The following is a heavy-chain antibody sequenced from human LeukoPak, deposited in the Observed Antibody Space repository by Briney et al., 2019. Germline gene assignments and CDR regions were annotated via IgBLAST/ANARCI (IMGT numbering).Heavy chain of an antibody. Sequence: GGSLRLTCTASAFTFSSYWMHWVRQAPGKGLVWVSHINSGGSSTSYADSVKGRFTISRDNARNTLYLQMNSLRAEDTAVYYCARDRYSSAWYEEWGQGTLVTVSS. CDR1: AFTFSSYW. V-gene: IGHV3-74*01. CDR2: INSGGSST. CDR3: ARDRYSSAWYEE. D-gene: IGHD6-19*01. J-gene: IGHJ4*02.